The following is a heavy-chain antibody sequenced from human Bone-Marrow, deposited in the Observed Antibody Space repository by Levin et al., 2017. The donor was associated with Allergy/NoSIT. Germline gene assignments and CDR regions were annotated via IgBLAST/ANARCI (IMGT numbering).Heavy chain of an antibody. Sequence: GASVKVSCAASGFTFSTYVMSWSRQAPEMGLEWVSTISDTGTTTFYADTVKGRFTISRDNSKNTLFLQMNSLRAEDTAVYYCADQAGGLAGTLGVWGQGTMVTVSS. V-gene: IGHV3-23*01. CDR3: ADQAGGLAGTLGV. D-gene: IGHD7-27*01. CDR1: GFTFSTYV. CDR2: ISDTGTTT. J-gene: IGHJ6*02.